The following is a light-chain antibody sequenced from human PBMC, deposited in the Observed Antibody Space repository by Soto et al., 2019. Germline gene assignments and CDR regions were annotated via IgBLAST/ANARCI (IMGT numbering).Light chain of an antibody. V-gene: IGKV3-15*01. CDR1: QSVGSN. CDR2: GAS. J-gene: IGKJ5*01. CDR3: QQYNNWPIT. Sequence: EIVMTQSPATLSVSPGERATLSCRASQSVGSNLAWYQQKPGQAPRLLIYGASTRATGIPARFSGSGSGTEFTLTISSLQSEDFAVYYCQQYNNWPITFGQGTRLEMK.